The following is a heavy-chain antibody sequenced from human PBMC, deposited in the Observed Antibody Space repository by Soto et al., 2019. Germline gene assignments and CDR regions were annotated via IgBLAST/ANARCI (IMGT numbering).Heavy chain of an antibody. V-gene: IGHV4-34*01. CDR3: ARAVLTTYYDFWSGYLKDDAFDI. J-gene: IGHJ3*02. D-gene: IGHD3-3*01. CDR2: INHSGST. Sequence: PSETLSLTCAVYGVSFSGYYWSWIRQPPGKGLEWIGEINHSGSTNYNPSLKSRVTISVDTSKNQFSLKLSSVTAADTAVYYCARAVLTTYYDFWSGYLKDDAFDIWGQGTMVTVSS. CDR1: GVSFSGYY.